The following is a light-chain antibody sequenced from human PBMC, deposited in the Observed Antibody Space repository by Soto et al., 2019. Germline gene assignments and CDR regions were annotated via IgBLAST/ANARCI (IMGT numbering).Light chain of an antibody. V-gene: IGLV1-47*01. CDR1: YYNIGKNL. Sequence: QSVLTQPPSASGTPGQRVTISCSGGYYNIGKNLVYWYQQRPGTAPKLLIYRNNQRPSGVPDRFSASNSGSSASLAISGLRSQDEAAYFCAAWDASLSAWVFGGGTKLTVL. CDR3: AAWDASLSAWV. J-gene: IGLJ3*02. CDR2: RNN.